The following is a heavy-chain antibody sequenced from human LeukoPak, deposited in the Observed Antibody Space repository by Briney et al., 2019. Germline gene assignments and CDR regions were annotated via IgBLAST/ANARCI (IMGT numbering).Heavy chain of an antibody. CDR1: GGTISTHA. V-gene: IGHV1-69*11. CDR2: IIPILSQT. D-gene: IGHD3-10*01. CDR3: AKVRGSDAFDL. J-gene: IGHJ3*01. Sequence: GASVKVSCKSSGGTISTHAINWVRQAPGQGLEWMGRIIPILSQTNYALKFRGRFTMTADESTNTAYMELSSLKPEDTAVYFCAKVRGSDAFDLWGQGTMVTVSS.